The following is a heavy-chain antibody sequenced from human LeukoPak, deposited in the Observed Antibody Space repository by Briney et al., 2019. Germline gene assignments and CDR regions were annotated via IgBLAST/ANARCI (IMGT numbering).Heavy chain of an antibody. J-gene: IGHJ4*02. D-gene: IGHD3-10*01. CDR1: GFTFSSYS. V-gene: IGHV3-21*01. Sequence: PGGSLRLSCAASGFTFSSYSMNWVRQAPGKGLEWVSSISSSSSYIYYADSVKGRFTISRDNAKNSLYLQMNSLRAEDTAVYYCARDTLITMVRGVFDYWGQGTLVTVSS. CDR2: ISSSSSYI. CDR3: ARDTLITMVRGVFDY.